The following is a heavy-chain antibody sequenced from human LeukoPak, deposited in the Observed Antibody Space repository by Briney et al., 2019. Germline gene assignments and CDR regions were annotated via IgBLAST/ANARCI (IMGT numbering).Heavy chain of an antibody. V-gene: IGHV5-51*01. CDR1: GYSFTSYW. D-gene: IGHD2-2*01. CDR2: IYPGDSDT. J-gene: IGHJ4*02. CDR3: ARHGRYEVVVPAAITDY. Sequence: GESLKISCKGSGYSFTSYWIGWVRQMPGKGLEWMGIIYPGDSDTRYTPSFQGQVTISVDKSISTAYLQWSSLKASDTAMYYCARHGRYEVVVPAAITDYWGQGTLVTVSS.